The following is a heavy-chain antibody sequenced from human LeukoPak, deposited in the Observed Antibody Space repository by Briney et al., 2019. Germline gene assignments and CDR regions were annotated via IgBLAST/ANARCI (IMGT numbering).Heavy chain of an antibody. V-gene: IGHV1-18*01. CDR3: ARELHVERDDY. J-gene: IGHJ4*02. D-gene: IGHD1-1*01. CDR1: GFVFTSYG. Sequence: VASVKVSCKASGFVFTSYGFTWVRQAPGQGLEWMGWISANDGKIHYSERHQGRVTMTTDTVTSTAYMELRSLRSDDTAVYYCARELHVERDDYWGQGTLVAVSS. CDR2: ISANDGKI.